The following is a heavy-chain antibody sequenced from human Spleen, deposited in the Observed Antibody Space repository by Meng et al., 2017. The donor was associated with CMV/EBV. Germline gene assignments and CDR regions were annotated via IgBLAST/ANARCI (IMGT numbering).Heavy chain of an antibody. V-gene: IGHV3-30*04. D-gene: IGHD4-17*01. CDR2: IFYDGSKK. J-gene: IGHJ6*02. CDR1: KITFRNYA. CDR3: ARDAGLIRPPTRLRGGMDV. Sequence: GESLKISCAASKITFRNYAIHWVRQAPGKGLDWVAVIFYDGSKKYFADSVKGRCTISRDNSKNTISLQMDSLRPEDTAVYYCARDAGLIRPPTRLRGGMDVWGRGTTVTVSS.